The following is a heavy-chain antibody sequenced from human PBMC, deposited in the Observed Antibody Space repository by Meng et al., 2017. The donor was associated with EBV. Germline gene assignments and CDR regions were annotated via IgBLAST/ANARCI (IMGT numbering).Heavy chain of an antibody. V-gene: IGHV1-2*06. J-gene: IGHJ5*02. CDR2: INTNSGGT. D-gene: IGHD3-10*01. CDR3: ARQLGYYGSGNLP. Sequence: GEEKKHRGPLKGSCHGYGYTFTGYYMHWVRQAARQVLEWIGRINTNSGGTNDAQKFQGRVTMTRETSISTAYMELSRLRSDETAVYYCARQLGYYGSGNLPWGQGTLVTVSS. CDR1: GYTFTGYY.